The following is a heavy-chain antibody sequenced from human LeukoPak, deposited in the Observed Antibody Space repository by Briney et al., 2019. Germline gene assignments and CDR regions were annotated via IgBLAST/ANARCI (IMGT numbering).Heavy chain of an antibody. J-gene: IGHJ6*02. D-gene: IGHD3-3*01. CDR2: ISYDGSNK. V-gene: IGHV3-30-3*01. CDR3: TSRAPRDYDFGSGYYTLKPDGMDV. Sequence: GRSLRLSCAASGFTFSSYAMHWVRQAPGKGLEWVAVISYDGSNKYYADSVKGRFTISRDNSKNTLYLQMNSLKTEDTAVYYCTSRAPRDYDFGSGYYTLKPDGMDVWGQGTTVTVSS. CDR1: GFTFSSYA.